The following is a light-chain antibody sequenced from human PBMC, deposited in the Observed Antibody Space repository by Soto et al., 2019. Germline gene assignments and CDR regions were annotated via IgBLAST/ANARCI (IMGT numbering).Light chain of an antibody. V-gene: IGLV2-23*01. J-gene: IGLJ1*01. CDR3: CSSAGSSTPYV. CDR1: SSDVGSYNL. Sequence: QSALAQPASVSGSPGQSITISCTGTSSDVGSYNLVSWYQQHPGKATKLMIYEGSKRPSGVSDRFSGSKSGNTASLTISGLQAEDEADYYCCSSAGSSTPYVFGTGTKVTVL. CDR2: EGS.